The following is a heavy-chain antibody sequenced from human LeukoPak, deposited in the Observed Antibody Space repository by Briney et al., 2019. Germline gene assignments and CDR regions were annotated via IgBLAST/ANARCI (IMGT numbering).Heavy chain of an antibody. J-gene: IGHJ4*02. D-gene: IGHD3-10*01. V-gene: IGHV4-59*01. CDR3: ARHAGLYYGSGSYYY. CDR2: IYYSGST. Sequence: SETLSLTCTVSGGSISGYYWSWIRQPPGKGLEWIGYIYYSGSTNYNPSLKSRVTISVDTSKNQFSLRLSSVTAADTAVYYCARHAGLYYGSGSYYYWGQGTLVTVSS. CDR1: GGSISGYY.